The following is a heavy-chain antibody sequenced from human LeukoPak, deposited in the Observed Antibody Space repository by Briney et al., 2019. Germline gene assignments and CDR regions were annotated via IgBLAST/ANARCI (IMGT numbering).Heavy chain of an antibody. J-gene: IGHJ3*02. D-gene: IGHD5-12*01. Sequence: PGGSLRLSCAASGFTVSRNYMSWVRQAPGKGLEWVSYISSSGSTIYYADSVKGRFTISRDNPKNSLYLQMNSLRAEDTAVYYCARDGNSGYDPDAFDIWGQGTMVTVSS. V-gene: IGHV3-48*03. CDR3: ARDGNSGYDPDAFDI. CDR2: ISSSGSTI. CDR1: GFTVSRNY.